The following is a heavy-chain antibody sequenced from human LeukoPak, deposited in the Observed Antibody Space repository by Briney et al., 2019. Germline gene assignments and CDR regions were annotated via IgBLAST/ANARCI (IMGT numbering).Heavy chain of an antibody. D-gene: IGHD6-13*01. Sequence: GGSLRLSCAASGFTFSAYWMSWVRQAPGKGLEWVANIKPDGTTKFYVDSVKGRFTISRDNALNSLYLQMNSLRAEDTAIYYCARSIPYGTTWYGRSDYWGQGTLVTVSS. V-gene: IGHV3-7*03. J-gene: IGHJ4*02. CDR2: IKPDGTTK. CDR1: GFTFSAYW. CDR3: ARSIPYGTTWYGRSDY.